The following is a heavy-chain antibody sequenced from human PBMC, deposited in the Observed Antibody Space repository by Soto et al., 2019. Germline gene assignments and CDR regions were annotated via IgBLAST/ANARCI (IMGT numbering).Heavy chain of an antibody. CDR3: ARGYGSGSYYNTGMDV. CDR1: GFTFSSYD. CDR2: IGTTGDT. V-gene: IGHV3-13*01. D-gene: IGHD3-10*01. J-gene: IGHJ6*02. Sequence: PGGSLTLSCAASGFTFSSYDMHWVRQAAGKGLEWVSAIGTTGDTYYPGSVKGRFTISRENAKNSLYLQMNSLRAGDTAVYYCARGYGSGSYYNTGMDVWGQGTTVTVSS.